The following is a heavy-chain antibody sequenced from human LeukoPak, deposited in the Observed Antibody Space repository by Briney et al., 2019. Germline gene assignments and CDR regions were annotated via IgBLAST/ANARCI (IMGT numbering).Heavy chain of an antibody. CDR2: TYYRSEWYY. J-gene: IGHJ4*02. D-gene: IGHD6-19*01. Sequence: SQTLSVTCGISGDSVSTINGAWNWVRQSPSRGLEWLGRTYYRSEWYYDYAVSVQGRITINPDTSKNQFSLQLSSVTPEDTAVYYCARDEGNTGWHTFDIWGQGTLITVSS. CDR3: ARDEGNTGWHTFDI. V-gene: IGHV6-1*01. CDR1: GDSVSTINGA.